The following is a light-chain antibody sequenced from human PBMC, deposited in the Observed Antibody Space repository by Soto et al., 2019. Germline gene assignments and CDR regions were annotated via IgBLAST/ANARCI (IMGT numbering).Light chain of an antibody. V-gene: IGLV2-11*01. Sequence: QSALTQPRSVSGSPGQSVTISCTGTSRDVGDYNYVSWYQQHPGKAPKLMIYAVSQRPSGVSDRFSGSKSGNTASLTISGLQAEDEADYYCSSYAGSDVFGTGTKLTVL. J-gene: IGLJ1*01. CDR2: AVS. CDR1: SRDVGDYNY. CDR3: SSYAGSDV.